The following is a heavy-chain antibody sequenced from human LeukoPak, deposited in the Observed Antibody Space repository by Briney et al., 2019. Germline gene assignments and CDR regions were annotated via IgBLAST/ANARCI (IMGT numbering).Heavy chain of an antibody. CDR3: ARDLNYVTLGYDILADVGYYFDY. J-gene: IGHJ4*02. CDR1: GYTFTMYG. D-gene: IGHD3-9*01. CDR2: ISPHNGNT. Sequence: EASVKVSCKASGYTFTMYGISWVRQAPGQGLQWLGWISPHNGNTKYAQDLQGRVSKTTDTSTSTAYLELRSLRSDDTAIYYCARDLNYVTLGYDILADVGYYFDYWGQGSLVTVSS. V-gene: IGHV1-18*01.